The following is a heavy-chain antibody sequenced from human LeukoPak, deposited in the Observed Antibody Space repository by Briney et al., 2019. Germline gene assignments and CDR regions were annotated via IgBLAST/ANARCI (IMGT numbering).Heavy chain of an antibody. CDR3: ARVMITFGGVIDHDAFDI. V-gene: IGHV3-30-3*01. J-gene: IGHJ3*02. CDR2: ISYDGSNK. Sequence: GGSLRLSCAASGFTFSSYAMHWVRQAPGKGLEWVAVISYDGSNKYYADSVKGRFTISRDNSKNTLYLQMNSLRAEDTAVYYCARVMITFGGVIDHDAFDIWGQETMVTVSS. CDR1: GFTFSSYA. D-gene: IGHD3-16*02.